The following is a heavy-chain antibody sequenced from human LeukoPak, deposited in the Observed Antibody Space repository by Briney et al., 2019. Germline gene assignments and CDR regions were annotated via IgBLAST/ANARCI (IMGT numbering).Heavy chain of an antibody. D-gene: IGHD6-19*01. J-gene: IGHJ4*02. Sequence: GGSLRLSCAASGFNFSSNGMHWVRQAPGKGLEWVAVISNDGRHQFYADSVKGRFSISRDNAKNTLYLQKDSLRREDTALYYCAKDRGTGWYYFDSWGQGILVTVSS. CDR1: GFNFSSNG. V-gene: IGHV3-30*18. CDR2: ISNDGRHQ. CDR3: AKDRGTGWYYFDS.